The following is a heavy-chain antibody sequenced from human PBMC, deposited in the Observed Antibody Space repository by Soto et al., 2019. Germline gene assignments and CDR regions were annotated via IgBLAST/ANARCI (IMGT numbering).Heavy chain of an antibody. CDR3: AKGYSSSRRFDY. CDR2: ISAGGGST. D-gene: IGHD6-6*01. J-gene: IGHJ4*02. Sequence: EVQLLESGGGLVQPGGSLRLSCAASGFTFSSFTMNWVRQAPGKGLEWVSAISAGGGSTSYADSVKGRFSISRDNSKNTVYLQMDSLRAEDTVVYYCAKGYSSSRRFDYWGQGTLVTVSS. V-gene: IGHV3-23*01. CDR1: GFTFSSFT.